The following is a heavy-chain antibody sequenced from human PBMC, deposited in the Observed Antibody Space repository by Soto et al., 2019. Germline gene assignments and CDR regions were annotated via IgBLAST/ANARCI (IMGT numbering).Heavy chain of an antibody. J-gene: IGHJ5*02. V-gene: IGHV4-38-2*01. CDR3: ARVVWGDSSGYYYSWFDP. D-gene: IGHD3-22*01. CDR1: GYSISSGYY. Sequence: SETLSLTCAVSGYSISSGYYWGWIRQPPGKGLEWIGSIYNSGSTYYNPSLKSRVTISVDTSKNQFSLKLSSVTAADTAVYYCARVVWGDSSGYYYSWFDPWGQGTLVTVSS. CDR2: IYNSGST.